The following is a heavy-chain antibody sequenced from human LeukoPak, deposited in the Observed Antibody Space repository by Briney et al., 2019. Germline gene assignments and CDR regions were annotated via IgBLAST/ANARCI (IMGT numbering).Heavy chain of an antibody. CDR1: GFTFSTYS. Sequence: PGGSLRLSCAASGFTFSTYSMNWVRQAPGKGLEWVSSISSRGSYIYYADSVKGRFTISRDNAKNSLYLQMSSLRTEDTAMYYCTTSPVPGIDYWGQGIQVTVSS. D-gene: IGHD6-19*01. V-gene: IGHV3-21*03. J-gene: IGHJ4*02. CDR2: ISSRGSYI. CDR3: TTSPVPGIDY.